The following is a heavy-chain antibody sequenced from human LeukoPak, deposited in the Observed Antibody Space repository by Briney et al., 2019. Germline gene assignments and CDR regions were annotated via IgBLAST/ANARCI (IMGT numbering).Heavy chain of an antibody. CDR3: THSPRSGVVIVTARGYFDY. V-gene: IGHV2-5*02. CDR1: GFSLSTTGMS. CDR2: IFWDDDK. D-gene: IGHD2-15*01. J-gene: IGHJ4*02. Sequence: ASGPTLVNPTQTLTLTCTFSGFSLSTTGMSVGWIRQPPGKALEWLAPIFWDDDKRYSPSLKSRLTITKDTSKNQVVLTMTNMDPVDTATYYCTHSPRSGVVIVTARGYFDYWGQGTLVTVSS.